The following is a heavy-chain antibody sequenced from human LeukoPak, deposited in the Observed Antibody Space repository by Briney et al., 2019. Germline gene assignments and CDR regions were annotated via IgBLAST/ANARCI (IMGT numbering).Heavy chain of an antibody. V-gene: IGHV3-7*03. CDR1: GSTFSSYW. Sequence: GGSLRLSCAASGSTFSSYWMSWVRQAQGKGLEWVANIKQDGSEKYYVDSVKGRFTISRDNAKNSLYLQMNSLRAEDTAVYYCARDGEENCSGGSCYSYYYYGMDVWGKGTTVTVSS. J-gene: IGHJ6*04. CDR3: ARDGEENCSGGSCYSYYYYGMDV. D-gene: IGHD2-15*01. CDR2: IKQDGSEK.